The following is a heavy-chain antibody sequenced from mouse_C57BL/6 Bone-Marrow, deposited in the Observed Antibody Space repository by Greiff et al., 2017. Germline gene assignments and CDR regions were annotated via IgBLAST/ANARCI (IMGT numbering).Heavy chain of an antibody. Sequence: EVQLVESGGGLVKPGGSLKLSCAASGFTFSDYGMHWVRQAPEKGLEWVAYISSGSSTIYYADTVKGRFTISRDNAKNTLFLQRTSLRSEDTAMDYCAKAYGNYAWFAYWGQGTRVTVSA. CDR3: AKAYGNYAWFAY. D-gene: IGHD2-1*01. V-gene: IGHV5-17*01. J-gene: IGHJ3*01. CDR2: ISSGSSTI. CDR1: GFTFSDYG.